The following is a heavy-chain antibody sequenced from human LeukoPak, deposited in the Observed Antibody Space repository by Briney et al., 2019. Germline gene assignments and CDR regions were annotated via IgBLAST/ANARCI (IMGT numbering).Heavy chain of an antibody. Sequence: SETLSLTCTVSSGSISSYYWSWIRQPPGKGLEWIGYIYYSGSTNYNPSLKSRVTISVDTSKNQFSLKLSSVTAADTAVYYCARDGSGYSSSWLYYWGQGTLVTVSS. CDR2: IYYSGST. V-gene: IGHV4-59*01. D-gene: IGHD6-13*01. CDR3: ARDGSGYSSSWLYY. CDR1: SGSISSYY. J-gene: IGHJ4*02.